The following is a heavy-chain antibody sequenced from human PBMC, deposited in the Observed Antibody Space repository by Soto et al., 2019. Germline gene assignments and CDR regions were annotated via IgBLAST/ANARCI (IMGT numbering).Heavy chain of an antibody. D-gene: IGHD5-18*01. J-gene: IGHJ6*02. Sequence: PSETLSLTCAVSGYSISSGYYWDWIRQPPGKGLEWIATIYHSGSTHYNPSLKSRVTISVDTSTNQFSLRVSSVTAADTAVYYCARGHTAMEYYYYCCMDVWGQGTTVTVSS. V-gene: IGHV4-38-2*01. CDR1: GYSISSGYY. CDR3: ARGHTAMEYYYYCCMDV. CDR2: IYHSGST.